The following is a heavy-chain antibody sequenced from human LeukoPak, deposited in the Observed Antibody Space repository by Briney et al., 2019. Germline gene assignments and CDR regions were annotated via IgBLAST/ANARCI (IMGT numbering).Heavy chain of an antibody. CDR1: GFPVSSEYY. D-gene: IGHD5/OR15-5a*01. CDR3: ARRSVYGDAFDI. Sequence: SETLSLTCAVSGFPVSSEYYWGWIRQRPGKALEWIGYIYYSGTTYQNPSLKSRLVISVDTSKNQFSLNLSSVTAADTAIYYCARRSVYGDAFDIWGQGTMVTVFS. J-gene: IGHJ3*02. V-gene: IGHV4-31*11. CDR2: IYYSGTT.